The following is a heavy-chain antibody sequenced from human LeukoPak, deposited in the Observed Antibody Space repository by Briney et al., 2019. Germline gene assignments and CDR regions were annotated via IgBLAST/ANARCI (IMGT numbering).Heavy chain of an antibody. Sequence: GSLRLSCAASGFTFSSYWMSWVRQAPGKGLEWVANIKQDGSEKYYVDSVKGRFTISRDNAKNSLYLQMNSLRAEDTAVYYCAREGGIAARAFDYWGQGTLVTVSS. CDR1: GFTFSSYW. D-gene: IGHD6-6*01. V-gene: IGHV3-7*01. CDR3: AREGGIAARAFDY. J-gene: IGHJ4*02. CDR2: IKQDGSEK.